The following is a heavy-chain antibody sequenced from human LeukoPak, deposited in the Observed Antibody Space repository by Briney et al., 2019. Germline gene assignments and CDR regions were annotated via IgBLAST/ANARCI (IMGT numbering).Heavy chain of an antibody. Sequence: SETLSLTCTVSGGSISSYYWSWLRQPPGKGLEWLGYIYYSGSTNYNPSLESRVTISVDTSKNQFSLKLSSVTAADTAVYYCARHTPILTGYPFDFWGQGTLVTVSS. V-gene: IGHV4-59*08. J-gene: IGHJ4*02. CDR1: GGSISSYY. D-gene: IGHD3-9*01. CDR2: IYYSGST. CDR3: ARHTPILTGYPFDF.